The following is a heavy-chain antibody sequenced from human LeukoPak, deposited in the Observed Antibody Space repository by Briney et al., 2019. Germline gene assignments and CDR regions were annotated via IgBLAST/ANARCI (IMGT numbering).Heavy chain of an antibody. V-gene: IGHV3-74*01. J-gene: IGHJ6*03. CDR1: GFTFSSYW. CDR2: INSDGSST. CDR3: ARELDYYYYMDV. Sequence: GGSPRLSCAASGFTFSSYWMHWVRQAPGKGLVWVSRINSDGSSTSYADSVKGRFTISRDNAKNTLYLQMNSLRAEDTAVYYCARELDYYYYMDVWGKGTTVTVSS.